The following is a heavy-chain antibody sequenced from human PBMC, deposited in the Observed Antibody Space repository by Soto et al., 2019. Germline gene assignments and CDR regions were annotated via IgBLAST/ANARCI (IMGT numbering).Heavy chain of an antibody. D-gene: IGHD2-15*01. CDR3: ARALREGSAPSD. Sequence: PSVKVSVRASGGAFSSYAISWVRQAPGQGLEWMGGIIPIFGTANYAQKFQGRVTITADESTSTAYMELSSLRSEDTAVYYCARALREGSAPSDWGQGTLVTVSS. J-gene: IGHJ4*02. CDR2: IIPIFGTA. V-gene: IGHV1-69*13. CDR1: GGAFSSYA.